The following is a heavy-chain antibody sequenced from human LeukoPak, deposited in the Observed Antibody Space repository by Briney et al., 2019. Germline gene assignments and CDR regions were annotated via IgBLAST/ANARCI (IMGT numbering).Heavy chain of an antibody. D-gene: IGHD3-10*01. J-gene: IGHJ3*02. Sequence: SETLSLTCSVSGGSIRNYYWTWIRQPPGKGLEWIGYIFYNGKTNYNPSLKSRVTISVDKSKDQFSLKLSSVTAADTAVYYCARDGGSGGAFDIWGQGTMVTVSS. V-gene: IGHV4-59*12. CDR1: GGSIRNYY. CDR3: ARDGGSGGAFDI. CDR2: IFYNGKT.